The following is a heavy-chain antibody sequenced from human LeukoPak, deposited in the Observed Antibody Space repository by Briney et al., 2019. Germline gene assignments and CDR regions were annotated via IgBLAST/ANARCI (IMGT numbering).Heavy chain of an antibody. J-gene: IGHJ5*02. CDR1: GYTFTGYF. CDR2: INVNSGAT. Sequence: ASVKVSCKASGYTFTGYFMHWVRQAPGQGLEWMGWINVNSGATKYAQKFQGGVTMTRDTSVSTAYMDLSSLRFDDTAVYYCAADNTGNPPYDPWGRGTLVTVSS. CDR3: AADNTGNPPYDP. V-gene: IGHV1-2*02. D-gene: IGHD2-8*02.